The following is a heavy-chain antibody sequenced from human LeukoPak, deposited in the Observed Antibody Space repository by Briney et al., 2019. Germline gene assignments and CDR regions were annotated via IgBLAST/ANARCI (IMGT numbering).Heavy chain of an antibody. Sequence: PGGSLRLSCAASGFTFSSYGMHWVRQAPGKGLEWVAFIGYDGTNKYYADSVEGRFTISRDNSKNMLYLQMNTLKAEDTAVYYCAKDWRKYYYGSGSLFDYWGQGTLVTVSS. CDR1: GFTFSSYG. J-gene: IGHJ4*02. D-gene: IGHD3-10*01. CDR3: AKDWRKYYYGSGSLFDY. V-gene: IGHV3-30*02. CDR2: IGYDGTNK.